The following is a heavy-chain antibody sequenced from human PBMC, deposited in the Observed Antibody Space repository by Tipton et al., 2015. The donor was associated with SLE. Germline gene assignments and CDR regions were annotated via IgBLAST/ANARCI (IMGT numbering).Heavy chain of an antibody. J-gene: IGHJ1*01. Sequence: TLSLTCSVSGDSLSSNNYYWGWIRQSPAQGLEWIGTIHYAGGTYYNPSLRSRLTISVDTSENHFSLNLNSVTAADTAVYFCARHHRLVAAGTGHFHHWGQGTLVTVSS. CDR1: GDSLSSNNYY. CDR2: IHYAGGT. V-gene: IGHV4-39*07. CDR3: ARHHRLVAAGTGHFHH. D-gene: IGHD2-15*01.